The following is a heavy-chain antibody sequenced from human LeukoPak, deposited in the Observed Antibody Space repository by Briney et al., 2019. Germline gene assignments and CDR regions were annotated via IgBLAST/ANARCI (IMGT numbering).Heavy chain of an antibody. CDR3: ARGVKDHYDFWSGYLYYYYYGMDV. Sequence: ASVKVSCKASGYTFTSYDINWVRQAPGQGLEWMGWMNPNSGNTGYAQKFQGRVTMTRNTSISTAYMELSSLRSEDTAVYYCARGVKDHYDFWSGYLYYYYYGMDVWGQGTTVTVSS. D-gene: IGHD3-3*01. V-gene: IGHV1-8*01. J-gene: IGHJ6*02. CDR2: MNPNSGNT. CDR1: GYTFTSYD.